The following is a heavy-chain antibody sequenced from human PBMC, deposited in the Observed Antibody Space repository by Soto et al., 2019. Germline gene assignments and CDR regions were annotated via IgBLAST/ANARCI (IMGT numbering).Heavy chain of an antibody. V-gene: IGHV1-8*01. J-gene: IGHJ5*02. CDR1: GYTFTDYD. Sequence: QEQLVQSGAEVKKPGASVKVSCKTSGYTFTDYDINWVRQATGQGLEWIGWMNPNSGETGYAQKFLGRVTMTRSASLSTAYLELSSLRSEDTAVYYCARVAVAARPRWYNWFDPWGQGTLVTVSS. D-gene: IGHD2-15*01. CDR2: MNPNSGET. CDR3: ARVAVAARPRWYNWFDP.